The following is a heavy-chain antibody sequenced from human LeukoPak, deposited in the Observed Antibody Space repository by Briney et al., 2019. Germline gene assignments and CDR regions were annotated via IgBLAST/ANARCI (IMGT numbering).Heavy chain of an antibody. J-gene: IGHJ1*01. V-gene: IGHV1-46*01. D-gene: IGHD2-21*02. CDR1: GYTFTSYY. CDR2: INPSGSSP. Sequence: ASVNVSFKSSGYTFTSYYMHWVRQAPGQGLEWMGIINPSGSSPSYDQKFQGRVTMTRDTYTTPLYQELSSLRSEATAVYYCAGEADSGGDCYMPVRHFQYWGQGTLVTVSS. CDR3: AGEADSGGDCYMPVRHFQY.